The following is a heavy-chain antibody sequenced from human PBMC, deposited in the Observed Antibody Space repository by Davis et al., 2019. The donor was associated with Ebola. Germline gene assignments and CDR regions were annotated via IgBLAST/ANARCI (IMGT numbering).Heavy chain of an antibody. D-gene: IGHD1-7*01. Sequence: GESLKISCLASGFTFSSYAMHWVRQAPGKGLEWVAVISYDGSNKYYADSVKGRFTISRDNSKNTVDLQMNSLRREDTAVYYCAKLELTGYWGQGTLVTVSS. CDR3: AKLELTGY. CDR1: GFTFSSYA. V-gene: IGHV3-30*18. J-gene: IGHJ4*02. CDR2: ISYDGSNK.